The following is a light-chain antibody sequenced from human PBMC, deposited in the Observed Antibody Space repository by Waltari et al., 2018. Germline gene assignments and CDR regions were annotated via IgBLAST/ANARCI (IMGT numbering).Light chain of an antibody. CDR3: QQHNSYP. V-gene: IGKV1-17*01. Sequence: DIQMSHSPSSLSASVGDRVTITCQTSQGIRNWLDWYQQQPGTAPNLLIFAASRLQSGVPSRFSGRGSGTEFTPTISSLQPEDFATDYCQQHNSYPLGGGTKVEIK. CDR1: QGIRNW. J-gene: IGKJ4*01. CDR2: AAS.